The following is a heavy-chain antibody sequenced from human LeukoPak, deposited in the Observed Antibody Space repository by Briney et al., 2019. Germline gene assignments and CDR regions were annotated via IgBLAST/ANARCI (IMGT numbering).Heavy chain of an antibody. Sequence: ASVKVSCKASGYTFTGYYMHWVRQAPGQGLEWMGWINPNSGGTNYAQKFQGRVTMTRDTSISTAYMELSRLRSDDTAVYYCARDSPAAAWNMDVWGKGTTVTISS. CDR3: ARDSPAAAWNMDV. D-gene: IGHD6-13*01. J-gene: IGHJ6*03. CDR1: GYTFTGYY. V-gene: IGHV1-2*02. CDR2: INPNSGGT.